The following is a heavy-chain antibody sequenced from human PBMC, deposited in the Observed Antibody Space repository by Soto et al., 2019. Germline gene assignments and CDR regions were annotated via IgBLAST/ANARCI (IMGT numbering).Heavy chain of an antibody. Sequence: QLQLQESGPGLVKPSETLSLTCTVSGGSISSGPYSWGWIRQPPGEGLEWIGTFHYSENTYYNPSLESRVTLSVDTSKNQFSLKVTSVTVADTAVYYCARLGEYCSSTCTNCYGYYGMDVWGQGTTVTVSS. V-gene: IGHV4-39*01. CDR1: GGSISSGPYS. D-gene: IGHD2-2*01. J-gene: IGHJ6*02. CDR3: ARLGEYCSSTCTNCYGYYGMDV. CDR2: FHYSENT.